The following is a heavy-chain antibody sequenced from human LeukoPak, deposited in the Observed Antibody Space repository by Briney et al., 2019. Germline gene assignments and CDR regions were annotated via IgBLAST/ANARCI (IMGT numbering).Heavy chain of an antibody. CDR3: ARGSSIASAGFSLGY. CDR2: IIPILGIA. D-gene: IGHD6-13*01. J-gene: IGHJ4*02. Sequence: ASVKVSCKASGGTFSSYAISWVRQAPGQGLEWMGRIIPILGIANYAQKFQGRVTITADKSTSTAYMELSSLRSEDTAVYYCARGSSIASAGFSLGYWGQGTLVTVSS. V-gene: IGHV1-69*04. CDR1: GGTFSSYA.